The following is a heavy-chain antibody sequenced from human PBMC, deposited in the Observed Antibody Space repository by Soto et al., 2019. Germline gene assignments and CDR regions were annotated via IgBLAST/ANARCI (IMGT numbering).Heavy chain of an antibody. J-gene: IGHJ4*02. Sequence: EEQVVESGGGLVQPGGSLRLSCAVSGFTFSSQWMSWVRQAPGKGPEWVANINKDGSEKYYVDSVKGRFSVSRDNADNSLYLQMNSLRVEDTAVYYCTRGGWGALWGQGTLVTVSS. D-gene: IGHD1-26*01. V-gene: IGHV3-7*04. CDR1: GFTFSSQW. CDR2: INKDGSEK. CDR3: TRGGWGAL.